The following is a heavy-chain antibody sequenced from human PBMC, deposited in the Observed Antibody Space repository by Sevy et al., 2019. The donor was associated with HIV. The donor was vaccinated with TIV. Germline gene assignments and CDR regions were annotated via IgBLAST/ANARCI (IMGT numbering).Heavy chain of an antibody. Sequence: GGSLRLSCAASQFTFSSYAMSWVRQAPGKGLEWISYISGSDSTIYYADSVKGRFTISRDNARNSLYLQMNSLRAEDTAGYYCARDHVKDGDLGDYYYYAFDVWGQGTTVTVSS. J-gene: IGHJ6*02. CDR3: ARDHVKDGDLGDYYYYAFDV. V-gene: IGHV3-48*03. CDR2: ISGSDSTI. D-gene: IGHD4-17*01. CDR1: QFTFSSYA.